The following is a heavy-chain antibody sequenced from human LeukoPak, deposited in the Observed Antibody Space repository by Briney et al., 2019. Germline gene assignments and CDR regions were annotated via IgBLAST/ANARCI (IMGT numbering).Heavy chain of an antibody. D-gene: IGHD4-17*01. J-gene: IGHJ5*02. Sequence: GGTLRLSCAASGFTGSHNYMSWVRQAPGKGLEWVSATHSSGGTYYADSVKGRFTISRDTSKNTLYLQINSLSVEDTAVYYCIVFGDSNHWGQGTLVTVSS. CDR2: THSSGGT. V-gene: IGHV3-53*01. CDR1: GFTGSHNY. CDR3: IVFGDSNH.